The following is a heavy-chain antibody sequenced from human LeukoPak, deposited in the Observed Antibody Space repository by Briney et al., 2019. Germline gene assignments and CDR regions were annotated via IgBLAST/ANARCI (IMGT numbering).Heavy chain of an antibody. CDR2: IKQDGSEK. J-gene: IGHJ6*04. V-gene: IGHV3-7*03. D-gene: IGHD3-10*01. CDR1: GFTFSSYW. Sequence: GGSLRLSCAASGFTFSSYWMSWVRQAPGKGLEWLTNIKQDGSEKYYVESVKGRFTISRDNAKNSLYLQMNSLRAEDTAVYYCARAQRITMVRGVNYYGMDVWGKGTTVTVSS. CDR3: ARAQRITMVRGVNYYGMDV.